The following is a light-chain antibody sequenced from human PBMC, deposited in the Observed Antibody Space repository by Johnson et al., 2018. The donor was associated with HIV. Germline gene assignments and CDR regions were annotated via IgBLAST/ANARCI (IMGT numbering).Light chain of an antibody. CDR1: SSNIGNNY. J-gene: IGLJ1*01. Sequence: QSVLTQPPSVSAAPGQKVTISCSGSSSNIGNNYVSWYQQLPGTAPKLLIYANTKRPSGIPDRFSGSKSGTSATLDITGLQTGDEADYYCGTWDSSLSALWVFGTGTKVTVL. CDR3: GTWDSSLSALWV. CDR2: ANT. V-gene: IGLV1-51*01.